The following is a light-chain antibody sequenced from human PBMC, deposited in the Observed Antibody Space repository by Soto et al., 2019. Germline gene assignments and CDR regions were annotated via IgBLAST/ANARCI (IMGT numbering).Light chain of an antibody. J-gene: IGLJ1*01. V-gene: IGLV2-11*01. CDR3: CSYAGSYTANYV. CDR1: SSDVGGYNY. Sequence: QSALTQPRSVSGSPGQSVTISCPGTSSDVGGYNYVSWYQQHPGKAPKLMIYDVSKRPSGVPDRFSGSKSGNTASLTISGLQAEDEADYYCCSYAGSYTANYVFGTGTKVTVL. CDR2: DVS.